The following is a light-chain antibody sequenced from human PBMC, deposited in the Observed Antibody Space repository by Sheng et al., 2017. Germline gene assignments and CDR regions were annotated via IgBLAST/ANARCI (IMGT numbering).Light chain of an antibody. V-gene: IGKV1-9*01. Sequence: QLTQSPSSLSASVGDRGIITCRASQGISTYLAWYQQKPGKAPKLLIYAASTLQSGVPSRFSGSGSGTDFTLTISCLQSEDFATYYCQQYYSYPPITFGPGTKLEIK. CDR1: QGISTY. CDR3: QQYYSYPPIT. J-gene: IGKJ3*01. CDR2: AAS.